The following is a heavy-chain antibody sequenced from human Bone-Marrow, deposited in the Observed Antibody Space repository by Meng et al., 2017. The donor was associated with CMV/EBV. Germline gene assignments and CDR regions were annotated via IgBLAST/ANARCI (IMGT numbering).Heavy chain of an antibody. Sequence: GGSLRLSCAASGFTFSSYAMHWVRQAPGKGLEYVSAISSNGGSTYYADSVKGRFTISRDNSKNTLYLQMGSLRAEDMAVYYCARDGGGSYQTFYFDYWGQGTLDPVSS. J-gene: IGHJ4*02. D-gene: IGHD1-26*01. V-gene: IGHV3-64*02. CDR2: ISSNGGST. CDR3: ARDGGGSYQTFYFDY. CDR1: GFTFSSYA.